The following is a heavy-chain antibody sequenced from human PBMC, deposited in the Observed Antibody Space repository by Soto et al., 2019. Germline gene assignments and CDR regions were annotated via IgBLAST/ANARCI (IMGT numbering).Heavy chain of an antibody. CDR2: VSGSAGST. J-gene: IGHJ4*02. Sequence: EVQLLDSGGDLVQPGGSLRLSCAASGFTFINYAMSWVRQAPGKGLEWVSTVSGSAGSTYYADSVKGRFTISRDNSMHTLYLQMNSLRAKEAAIYYSAKMDRGYCNGGSGNGGDGYFDYCGPGTQDTGSS. CDR1: GFTFINYA. CDR3: AKMDRGYCNGGSGNGGDGYFDY. D-gene: IGHD2-15*01. V-gene: IGHV3-23*01.